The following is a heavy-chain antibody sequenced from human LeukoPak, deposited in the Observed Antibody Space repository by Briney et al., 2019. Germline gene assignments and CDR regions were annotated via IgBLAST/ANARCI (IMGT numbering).Heavy chain of an antibody. D-gene: IGHD3-10*01. J-gene: IGHJ3*02. CDR1: GGSISSYY. V-gene: IGHV3-21*01. CDR2: ISSSSSYI. Sequence: ETLSLTCTVSGGSISSYYWSWVRQAPGKGLEWVSSISSSSSYIYYADSVKGRFTISRDNAKNSLYLQMNSLRAEDTAMYYCARDDYYGSGSYWGAFDIWGQGTMVTVSS. CDR3: ARDDYYGSGSYWGAFDI.